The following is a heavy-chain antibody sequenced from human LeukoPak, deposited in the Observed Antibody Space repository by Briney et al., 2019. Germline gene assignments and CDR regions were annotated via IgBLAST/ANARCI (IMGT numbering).Heavy chain of an antibody. CDR3: ARGIAAAGHPTSFDY. CDR1: GATFSSYA. V-gene: IGHV1-69*13. D-gene: IGHD6-13*01. Sequence: SVKVSCKASGATFSSYAISWVRQAPGQGLEWMGGIIPIFGTANYAQKFQGRVTITADESTSTAYMELSSLRSEDTAVYYCARGIAAAGHPTSFDYWGQGTLVTVSS. J-gene: IGHJ4*02. CDR2: IIPIFGTA.